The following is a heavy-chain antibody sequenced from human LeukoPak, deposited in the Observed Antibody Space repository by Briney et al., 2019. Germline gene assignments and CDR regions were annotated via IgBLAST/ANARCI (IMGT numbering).Heavy chain of an antibody. CDR1: GYTFTGYY. V-gene: IGHV1-2*02. CDR2: INPSSGGT. CDR3: ARVPLSIHYGGNPLGDY. J-gene: IGHJ4*02. D-gene: IGHD4-23*01. Sequence: ASVKVSFKASGYTFTGYYMHWVRQAPGQGLEWMGWINPSSGGTNYAQRLQGRVTMTRDTSISTAYMELSRLRSDDTAVYYCARVPLSIHYGGNPLGDYWGQGTLVTVSS.